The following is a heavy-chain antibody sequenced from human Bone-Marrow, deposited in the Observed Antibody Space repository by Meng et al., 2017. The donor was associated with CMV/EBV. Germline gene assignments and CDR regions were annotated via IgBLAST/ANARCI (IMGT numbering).Heavy chain of an antibody. CDR3: ARDTKPDIVVVPAAIPFDY. CDR2: IYSGGSIT. D-gene: IGHD2-2*01. CDR1: GFTFSSYA. Sequence: GESLKISCAASGFTFSSYAMSWVRQAPGKGLEWVSVIYSGGSITYYADSVKGRFTISRDNSKNTLYLQMNSLRAEDTAVYYCARDTKPDIVVVPAAIPFDYWGQGTLVTVSS. V-gene: IGHV3-23*03. J-gene: IGHJ4*02.